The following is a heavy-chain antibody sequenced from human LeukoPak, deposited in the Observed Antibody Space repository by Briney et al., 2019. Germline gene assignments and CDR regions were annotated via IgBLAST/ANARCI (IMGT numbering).Heavy chain of an antibody. V-gene: IGHV3-64*01. CDR1: GFTFSRYA. Sequence: HPGGSRRLSCAASGFTFSRYAMHWVRQAPGKGLEHVSTISYNGDGTDYANSVKGRFTISRDNSKNTLSLQVGSLRPEDMAVYYCARGHFWSGYSYQDYYYYMDVWGKGTTVTVSS. D-gene: IGHD3-3*02. CDR3: ARGHFWSGYSYQDYYYYMDV. CDR2: ISYNGDGT. J-gene: IGHJ6*03.